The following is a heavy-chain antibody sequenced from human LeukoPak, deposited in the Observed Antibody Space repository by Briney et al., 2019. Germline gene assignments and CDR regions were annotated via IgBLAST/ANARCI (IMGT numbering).Heavy chain of an antibody. V-gene: IGHV3-21*01. J-gene: IGHJ4*02. CDR1: GFTFSSYS. CDR3: ARAHNWKYGTFDY. D-gene: IGHD1-20*01. CDR2: ISSSSSYI. Sequence: GGSLRLSCAASGFTFSSYSMNWVRQAPGKGLEWVSCISSSSSYICNADSVKGRFTISRDNAENSLYLQMNSLRVEDTAVYYCARAHNWKYGTFDYWGQGTLVTVSS.